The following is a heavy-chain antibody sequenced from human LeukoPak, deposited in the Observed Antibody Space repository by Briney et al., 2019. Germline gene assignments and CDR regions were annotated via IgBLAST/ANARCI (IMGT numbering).Heavy chain of an antibody. J-gene: IGHJ4*02. V-gene: IGHV3-23*01. CDR3: ANERWLQVFDY. D-gene: IGHD5-24*01. CDR2: ISGSGGST. CDR1: GFTFSSYT. Sequence: GGSLRLSCAASGFTFSSYTMSWVRRAPGKGLEWVSAISGSGGSTYYADSVKGRFTISRDNSKNTLYLQMNSLRAEDTAVYYCANERWLQVFDYWGQGTLVTVSS.